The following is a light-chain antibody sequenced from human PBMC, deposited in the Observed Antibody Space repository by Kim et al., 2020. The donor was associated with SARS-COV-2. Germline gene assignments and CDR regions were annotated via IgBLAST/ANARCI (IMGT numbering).Light chain of an antibody. CDR1: QSVSSD. CDR2: GAS. V-gene: IGKV3-15*01. CDR3: QQYNNWPPLT. Sequence: VSPGERATLACRASQSVSSDLAWYQQKPGQAPRLLIYGASTRATGIPARFIGSGSGTEFTLTISSLQSEDFAVYYCQQYNNWPPLTFGGGTKVEI. J-gene: IGKJ4*01.